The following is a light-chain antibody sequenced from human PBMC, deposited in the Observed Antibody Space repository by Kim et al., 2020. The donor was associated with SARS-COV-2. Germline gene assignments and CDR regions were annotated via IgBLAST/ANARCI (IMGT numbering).Light chain of an antibody. J-gene: IGLJ3*02. Sequence: PGQRVTISCSGSSSNIGSNYVYWYQQLPGTAPKLLIYRNNQRPSGVPDRFSGSKSGTSASLAISGLRSEDEADYYCAAWDDSLREVFGGGTKLTVL. CDR1: SSNIGSNY. V-gene: IGLV1-47*01. CDR3: AAWDDSLREV. CDR2: RNN.